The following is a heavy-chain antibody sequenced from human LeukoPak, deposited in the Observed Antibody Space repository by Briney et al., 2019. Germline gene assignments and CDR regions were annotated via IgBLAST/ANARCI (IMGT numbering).Heavy chain of an antibody. V-gene: IGHV1-2*02. CDR2: INPNSGGT. Sequence: ASVKVSCKASGYTFTGYYMHWVRQAPGQGLEWMGWINPNSGGTNYAQTFQGRVTMTRDTSISTAYMELSRLRSDDTAVYYCARNYCSSTSCRPDYYYYGMDVWGQGTTVTVSS. J-gene: IGHJ6*02. CDR3: ARNYCSSTSCRPDYYYYGMDV. D-gene: IGHD2-2*01. CDR1: GYTFTGYY.